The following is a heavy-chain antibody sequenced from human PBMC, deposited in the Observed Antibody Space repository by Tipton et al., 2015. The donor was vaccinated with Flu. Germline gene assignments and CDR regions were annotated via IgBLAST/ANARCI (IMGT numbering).Heavy chain of an antibody. CDR2: IYYSGST. D-gene: IGHD3-3*01. J-gene: IGHJ4*02. Sequence: TLSLTCTVSGGSISSSSYYWGWIRQPPGKGLEWIGSIYYSGSTYYNPSLKSRVTMSVDTSKNQFSLRLSSVTAADTAVYYCASLERTIFGVANWGRGTLVTVSS. CDR3: ASLERTIFGVAN. V-gene: IGHV4-39*07. CDR1: GGSISSSSYY.